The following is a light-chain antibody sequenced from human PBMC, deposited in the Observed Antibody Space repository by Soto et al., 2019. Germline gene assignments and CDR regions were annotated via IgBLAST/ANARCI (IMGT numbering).Light chain of an antibody. J-gene: IGLJ2*01. CDR2: DVD. CDR3: CSYAGSSFAI. CDR1: SSEVGGYDF. V-gene: IGLV2-11*01. Sequence: QSVLTQPRSVSGSPGQSVTISCTGTSSEVGGYDFVSWYQQHPGKAPRLIIFDVDQRPSGVPDRFSGSKSVNTASLNIAGLRGEDEADYYCCSYAGSSFAIFGGGTKLTVL.